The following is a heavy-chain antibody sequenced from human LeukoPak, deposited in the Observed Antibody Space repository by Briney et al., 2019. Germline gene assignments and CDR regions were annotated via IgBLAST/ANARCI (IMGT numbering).Heavy chain of an antibody. Sequence: ASVKVSCKASGYTFTSYAMHWVRQAPGQRLEWMGWISAGNGNTKYSQKFQGRVTITRDTSASTAYMELSSLRSEDTAVYYCARAVYYGDYFDAFDIWGQGTMVTVSS. V-gene: IGHV1-3*01. CDR1: GYTFTSYA. J-gene: IGHJ3*02. D-gene: IGHD4-17*01. CDR2: ISAGNGNT. CDR3: ARAVYYGDYFDAFDI.